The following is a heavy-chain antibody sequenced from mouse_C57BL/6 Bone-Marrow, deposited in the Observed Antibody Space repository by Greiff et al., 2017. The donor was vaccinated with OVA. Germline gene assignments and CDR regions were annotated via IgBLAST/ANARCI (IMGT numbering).Heavy chain of an antibody. Sequence: QVQLQQSGAELVKPGASVKMSCKASGYTFTSYWITWVKQRPGQGLEWIGDIYPGSGSTNYNEKFKSKATLTVDTSSSTAYMQLSSLTSEDSAVYYWARRYGNYVHWYLDVWGTGTTVTVSS. D-gene: IGHD2-10*02. CDR1: GYTFTSYW. V-gene: IGHV1-55*01. CDR3: ARRYGNYVHWYLDV. J-gene: IGHJ1*03. CDR2: IYPGSGST.